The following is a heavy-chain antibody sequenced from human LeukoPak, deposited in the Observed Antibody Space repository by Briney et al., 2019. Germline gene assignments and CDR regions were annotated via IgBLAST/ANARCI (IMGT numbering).Heavy chain of an antibody. CDR1: GGSFSGYY. Sequence: SETLSLTCAVYGGSFSGYYWRWIRKPPGKGLEWLGEINHSGSTNYNPSLKSRVTISVDTSKNQFSLKLSSVTAADTAVYYCARAFLRYSSSWYPFEYYYYYMDVWGKGTTVTVSS. CDR3: ARAFLRYSSSWYPFEYYYYYMDV. D-gene: IGHD6-13*01. J-gene: IGHJ6*03. V-gene: IGHV4-34*01. CDR2: INHSGST.